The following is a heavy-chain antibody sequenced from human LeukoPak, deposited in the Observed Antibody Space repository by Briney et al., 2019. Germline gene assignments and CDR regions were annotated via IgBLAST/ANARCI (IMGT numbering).Heavy chain of an antibody. D-gene: IGHD3-3*01. V-gene: IGHV1-8*03. J-gene: IGHJ4*02. CDR3: ARGESTRYDFWSGYYTFDY. CDR1: GYTFTSYD. CDR2: MNPNSGNT. Sequence: ASVKVSCKASGYTFTSYDINWVRQATGQGLEWMGWMNPNSGNTGYAQKFQGRVTITRNTSISTAYMELSSLRSEDTAVYYCARGESTRYDFWSGYYTFDYWGQGTLVTVSS.